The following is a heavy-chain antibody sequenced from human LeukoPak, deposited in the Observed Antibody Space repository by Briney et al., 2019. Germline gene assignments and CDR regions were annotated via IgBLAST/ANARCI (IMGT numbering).Heavy chain of an antibody. CDR3: AKSLSLDWLLSWDY. J-gene: IGHJ4*02. CDR2: ISYDGSNK. Sequence: GSLRLSCAASGFTFSSYGMQWVRQAPGKGLEWVAVISYDGSNKYYADSVKGRFTISRDNSKNTLYLQMNSLRAEDTAVYYCAKSLSLDWLLSWDYWGQGTLVTVSS. CDR1: GFTFSSYG. D-gene: IGHD3-9*01. V-gene: IGHV3-30*18.